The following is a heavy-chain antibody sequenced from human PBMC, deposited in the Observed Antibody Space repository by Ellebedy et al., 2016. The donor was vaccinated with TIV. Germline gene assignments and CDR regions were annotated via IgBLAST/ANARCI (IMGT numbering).Heavy chain of an antibody. CDR2: IYYSGTT. J-gene: IGHJ4*02. CDR1: GGSINSYH. Sequence: SETLSLTXTVSGGSINSYHWNWIWQPPGKGLEWIGYIYYSGTTNYNPSLKSRVPISIDTSRNQFPLKLSSGTAADTAVYYCARAPRNILTGYYYVGFDYWGQGTLVTVSS. V-gene: IGHV4-59*01. CDR3: ARAPRNILTGYYYVGFDY. D-gene: IGHD3-9*01.